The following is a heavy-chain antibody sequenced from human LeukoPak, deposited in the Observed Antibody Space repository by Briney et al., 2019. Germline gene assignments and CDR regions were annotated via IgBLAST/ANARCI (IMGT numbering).Heavy chain of an antibody. Sequence: GGSLRLSCAASGFTFSSYWMSWVRQAPGKGLEWVANIKQDGSEKNYVESVKGRFTISRDNAKNSLYLQMNSLRAEDSGVYYCAKDYGLEWGQGTLVTVSS. CDR3: AKDYGLE. J-gene: IGHJ4*02. D-gene: IGHD4-17*01. V-gene: IGHV3-7*01. CDR2: IKQDGSEK. CDR1: GFTFSSYW.